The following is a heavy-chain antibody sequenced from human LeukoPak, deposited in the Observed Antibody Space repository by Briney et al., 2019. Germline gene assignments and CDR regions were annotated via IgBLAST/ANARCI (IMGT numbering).Heavy chain of an antibody. CDR1: GGSISSSSYY. Sequence: SETLSLACTVSGGSISSSSYYWGWIRQPPGTGLEWIGSIYYSGSTYYNPSLKSRVTISVDTSKNQFSLKLSSVTAADTAVYYCARALGDAYYYYYYMDVWSKGTTVTVSS. CDR2: IYYSGST. D-gene: IGHD4-17*01. CDR3: ARALGDAYYYYYYMDV. V-gene: IGHV4-39*07. J-gene: IGHJ6*03.